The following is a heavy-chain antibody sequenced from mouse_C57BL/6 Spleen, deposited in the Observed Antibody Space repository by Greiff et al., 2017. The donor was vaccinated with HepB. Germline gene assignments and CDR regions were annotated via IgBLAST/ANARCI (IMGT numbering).Heavy chain of an antibody. CDR1: GYTFTSYW. CDR2: IYPGSGST. V-gene: IGHV1-55*01. J-gene: IGHJ2*01. Sequence: VQLQQPGAELVKPGASVKMSCKASGYTFTSYWITWVKQRPGQGLEWIGEIYPGSGSTNYHEKFKSKATLTVDTSSSTAYMQLSSLTSEDSAVYYCARGGRELGPLDYWGQGTTLTVSS. CDR3: ARGGRELGPLDY. D-gene: IGHD4-1*01.